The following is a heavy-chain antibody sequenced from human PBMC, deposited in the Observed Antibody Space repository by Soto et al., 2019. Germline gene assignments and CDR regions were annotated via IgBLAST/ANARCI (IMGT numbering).Heavy chain of an antibody. V-gene: IGHV3-23*01. CDR3: AKEAEERLWYYYYGMDV. CDR2: ISGSGGST. J-gene: IGHJ6*02. CDR1: GFTFSSYA. D-gene: IGHD1-1*01. Sequence: PGGSLRLSCAASGFTFSSYAMSWVRQAPGKGLEWVSGISGSGGSTYYADSVKGRFTISRDNSKNTLYLQMNSLRAEDTAVYYCAKEAEERLWYYYYGMDVWGQGTTVTVSS.